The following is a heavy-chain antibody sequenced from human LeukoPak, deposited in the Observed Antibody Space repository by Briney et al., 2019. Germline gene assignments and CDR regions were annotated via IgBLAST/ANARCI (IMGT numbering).Heavy chain of an antibody. CDR2: INYSGST. V-gene: IGHV4-38-2*01. Sequence: PSETLSLTCAVSGYSISSGYYWGWIRQPPGKGLEWIGSINYSGSTYYNPSLKRRVTILVDKSKNHFSLKLSSVTAADTAVFYCARRPYCSGGSCYSAFDIWGQGTMVTVSS. CDR1: GYSISSGYY. J-gene: IGHJ3*02. D-gene: IGHD2-15*01. CDR3: ARRPYCSGGSCYSAFDI.